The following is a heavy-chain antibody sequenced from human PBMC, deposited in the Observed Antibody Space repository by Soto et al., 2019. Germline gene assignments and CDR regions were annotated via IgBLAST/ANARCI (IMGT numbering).Heavy chain of an antibody. J-gene: IGHJ4*02. Sequence: ETLSLTCTVSGGSISSSSYYWGGIRQPPGKGLEWIGSIYHSGSTYYNPSLKSRVTISVDTSKNQFSLKLSSVTAADTAVYYCASSYGDYLSYWGQGTLVTVSS. CDR3: ASSYGDYLSY. D-gene: IGHD4-17*01. V-gene: IGHV4-39*01. CDR1: GGSISSSSYY. CDR2: IYHSGST.